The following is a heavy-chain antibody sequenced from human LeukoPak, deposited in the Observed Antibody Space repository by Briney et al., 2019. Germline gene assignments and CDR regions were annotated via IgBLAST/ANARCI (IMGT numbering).Heavy chain of an antibody. V-gene: IGHV1-69*05. J-gene: IGHJ4*02. CDR3: ARVGIAAAGRPFDY. CDR2: IIPIFGTA. CDR1: GGTFSSYA. D-gene: IGHD6-13*01. Sequence: SVKVSCKASGGTFSSYAISWVRQAPGQGLEWMGGIIPIFGTANYAQKFQGRVTITTDESTSTVYMELSSLRSEDTAVYYCARVGIAAAGRPFDYWGQGTLVTVS.